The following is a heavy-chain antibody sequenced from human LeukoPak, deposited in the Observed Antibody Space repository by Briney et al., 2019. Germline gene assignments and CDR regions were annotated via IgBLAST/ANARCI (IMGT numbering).Heavy chain of an antibody. CDR3: ARDLTQWELLYYYYYGMDV. Sequence: PGGSLRLSCAASGFTFSGYWMSWVRQAPGKGLEWVANIKQDGSEKYYVDSVKGRFTISRDNAKNSLYLQMNSLRAEDTAVYYCARDLTQWELLYYYYYGMDVWGQGTTVTVSS. CDR2: IKQDGSEK. CDR1: GFTFSGYW. V-gene: IGHV3-7*01. D-gene: IGHD1-26*01. J-gene: IGHJ6*02.